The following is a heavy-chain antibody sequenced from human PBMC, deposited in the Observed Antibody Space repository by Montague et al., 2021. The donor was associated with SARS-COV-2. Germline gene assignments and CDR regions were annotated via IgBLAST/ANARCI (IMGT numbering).Heavy chain of an antibody. CDR2: ISYTGST. J-gene: IGHJ4*02. Sequence: SETLSLTCTFSGGSISTIVNFWGWIRQPPGKGLEWIGSISYTGSTYHNPSLKSRVTMSVDTSKNQFSLKLNSVTAADTAVYYCVRSWDPGTTVTCLYWGQGTLVTVSS. D-gene: IGHD4-11*01. V-gene: IGHV4-39*07. CDR1: GGSISTIVNF. CDR3: VRSWDPGTTVTCLY.